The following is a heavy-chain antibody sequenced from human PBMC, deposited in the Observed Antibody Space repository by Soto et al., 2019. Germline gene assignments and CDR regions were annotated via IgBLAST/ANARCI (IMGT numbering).Heavy chain of an antibody. CDR1: GFTFSSYG. D-gene: IGHD3-16*02. CDR2: IWYDGSNK. J-gene: IGHJ4*02. CDR3: ARWQDERVDYIWGSYRYRYFDY. V-gene: IGHV3-33*01. Sequence: GGSLRLSCAASGFTFSSYGMHWVRQAPGKGLEWVAVIWYDGSNKYYADSVKGRFTISRDNSKNTLYLQMNSLRAEDTAVYYCARWQDERVDYIWGSYRYRYFDYWGQGTLVTVSS.